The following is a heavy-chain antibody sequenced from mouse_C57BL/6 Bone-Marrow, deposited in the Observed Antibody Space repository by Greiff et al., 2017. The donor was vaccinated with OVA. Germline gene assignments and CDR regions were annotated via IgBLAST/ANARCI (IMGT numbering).Heavy chain of an antibody. CDR2: ISDGGSYT. J-gene: IGHJ4*01. D-gene: IGHD6-1*01. Sequence: DVQLVESGGGLVKPGGSLKLSCAASGFTFSSYAMSWVRQTPEKRLEWVATISDGGSYTYYPDNVKGRFTIYRDNAKNNLYLQMSHLKSEDTAMYYCARKPYAMDYWGQGTSVTVSS. CDR1: GFTFSSYA. CDR3: ARKPYAMDY. V-gene: IGHV5-4*01.